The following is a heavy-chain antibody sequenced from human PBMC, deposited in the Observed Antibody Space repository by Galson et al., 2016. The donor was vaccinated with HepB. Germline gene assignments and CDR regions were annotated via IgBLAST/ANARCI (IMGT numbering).Heavy chain of an antibody. CDR3: TRDPDTNYYYYYMDV. CDR2: ISSGSAYK. J-gene: IGHJ6*03. V-gene: IGHV3-21*04. CDR1: GFTFRNYH. Sequence: SLRLSCAGSGFTFRNYHMNWVRQTPGKGLEWVSSISSGSAYKYYADSVKGRITISRDDSKNTAYLQMNSLKTEDTAVYHCTRDPDTNYYYYYMDVWGKGTTVTVSS.